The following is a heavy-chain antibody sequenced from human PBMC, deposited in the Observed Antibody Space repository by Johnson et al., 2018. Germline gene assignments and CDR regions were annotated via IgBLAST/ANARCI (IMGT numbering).Heavy chain of an antibody. CDR1: GFTFSSYA. CDR2: LSGRGGST. Sequence: EEQLWETGGGLVQPGGSLRLSCAASGFTFSSYAMSWVRQAPGKGLEWVSALSGRGGSTYYADSVKGRFTISRANSKNTRYLQMNSLRAEDTAVYYCAKVSAAAGTQGFQHWGQGTLVTVSS. V-gene: IGHV3-23*01. CDR3: AKVSAAAGTQGFQH. J-gene: IGHJ1*01. D-gene: IGHD6-13*01.